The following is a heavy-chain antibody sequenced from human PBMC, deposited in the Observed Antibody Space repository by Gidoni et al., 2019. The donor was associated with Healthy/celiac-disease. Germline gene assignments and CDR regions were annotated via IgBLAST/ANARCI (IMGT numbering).Heavy chain of an antibody. Sequence: QVQLVESGGGVVQPGRSLRPSCEASGFTFSRYAMHWVRQAPGKGLEWVVVISYDGSNKYYADSVKGRFTISRDNSKNTLYLQMNSLRAEDTAVYYCARTPGYSSVWPNDYWGQGTLVTVSS. V-gene: IGHV3-30-3*01. J-gene: IGHJ4*02. CDR3: ARTPGYSSVWPNDY. CDR2: ISYDGSNK. D-gene: IGHD6-19*01. CDR1: GFTFSRYA.